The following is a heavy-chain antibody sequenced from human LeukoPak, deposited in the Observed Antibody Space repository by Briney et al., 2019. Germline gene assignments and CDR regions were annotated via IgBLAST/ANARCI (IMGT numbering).Heavy chain of an antibody. Sequence: PSETLSLTCTVSGGSISSYYWSWIRQPPGKGLEWIGSIYYSGSTYYNPSLKSRVTISVDTSKNQFSLKLSSVTAADTAVYYCAREGCSGGSCYSNYWGQGTLVTVSS. CDR2: IYYSGST. D-gene: IGHD2-15*01. V-gene: IGHV4-39*02. CDR3: AREGCSGGSCYSNY. J-gene: IGHJ4*02. CDR1: GGSISSYY.